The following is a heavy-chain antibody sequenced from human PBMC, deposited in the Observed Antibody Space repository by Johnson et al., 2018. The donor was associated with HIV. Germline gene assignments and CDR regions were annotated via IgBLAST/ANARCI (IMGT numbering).Heavy chain of an antibody. V-gene: IGHV3-30*03. CDR3: ARERFSDILTGYHAFEV. CDR1: GFTFSNFG. Sequence: QVQLVESGGGVVQPGRSLRLSCAASGFTFSNFGMHWVRQAPGKGLEWVAVISYDGSNKYYADSVRGRISISRDNSKKTLYLQMNSLRAEDTAVYYCARERFSDILTGYHAFEVWGRGTMVTVSS. D-gene: IGHD3-9*01. J-gene: IGHJ3*01. CDR2: ISYDGSNK.